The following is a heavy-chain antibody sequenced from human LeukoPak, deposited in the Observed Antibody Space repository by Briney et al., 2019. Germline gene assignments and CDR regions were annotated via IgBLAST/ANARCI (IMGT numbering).Heavy chain of an antibody. V-gene: IGHV1-8*01. J-gene: IGHJ6*03. D-gene: IGHD2-2*01. Sequence: ASVKVSCKASGYTLTSYDINWVRQATGQGLEWMGWMNPDSSNTGYAQKFQGRVTMTRNTSISTAYMELSSLRSEDTAVYYCAREQGRHQLLSRRGYYYYMDVWGKGTTVTVSS. CDR2: MNPDSSNT. CDR1: GYTLTSYD. CDR3: AREQGRHQLLSRRGYYYYMDV.